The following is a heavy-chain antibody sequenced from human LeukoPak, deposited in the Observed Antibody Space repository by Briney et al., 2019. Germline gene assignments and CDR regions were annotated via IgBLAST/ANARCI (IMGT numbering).Heavy chain of an antibody. CDR2: IIPIFGTA. D-gene: IGHD6-19*01. V-gene: IGHV1-69*06. CDR1: GGTFSSYA. J-gene: IGHJ4*02. Sequence: ASVKVSCKASGGTFSSYAISWVRQAPGQGLEWMGGIIPIFGTANYAQKFQGRVTITADTSTDTAYMELSSLRSEDTAVYYCATWTPLYVIAVGVLGYWGQGTLVTVSS. CDR3: ATWTPLYVIAVGVLGY.